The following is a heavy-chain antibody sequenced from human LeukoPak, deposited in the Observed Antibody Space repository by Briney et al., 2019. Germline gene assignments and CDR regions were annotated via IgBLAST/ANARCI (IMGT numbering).Heavy chain of an antibody. V-gene: IGHV3-9*01. CDR1: GFTFDDYA. D-gene: IGHD6-13*01. J-gene: IGHJ4*02. CDR3: AAQGIAAD. Sequence: PGGSLRLSCAASGFTFDDYAMHWVRQTPGEGLEWVSGISWNSGTIAYADSVKGRFTISRDNAKNSLYLQMNSLRAEDSALYYCAAQGIAADWGQGTLVTVSS. CDR2: ISWNSGTI.